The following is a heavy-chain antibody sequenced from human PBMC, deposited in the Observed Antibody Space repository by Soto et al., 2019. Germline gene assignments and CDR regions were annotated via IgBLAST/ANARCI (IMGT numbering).Heavy chain of an antibody. CDR1: GFTFSSYA. V-gene: IGHV3-23*01. CDR2: ISGSGGST. J-gene: IGHJ4*02. CDR3: AKDGYYDYVWGSYRALHRTDY. D-gene: IGHD3-16*02. Sequence: GGSLRLSCAASGFTFSSYAMSWVRQAPGKGLEWVSAISGSGGSTYYADSVKGRFTISRDNSKNTLYLQMNSLRAEDTAVYYCAKDGYYDYVWGSYRALHRTDYWGRGTLVTVSS.